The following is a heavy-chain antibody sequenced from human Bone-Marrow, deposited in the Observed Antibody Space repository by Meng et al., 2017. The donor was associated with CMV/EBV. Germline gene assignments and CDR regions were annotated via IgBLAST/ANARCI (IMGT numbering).Heavy chain of an antibody. CDR2: IYYSGST. D-gene: IGHD2-2*01. V-gene: IGHV4-59*01. CDR1: GGSISSYY. J-gene: IGHJ5*02. Sequence: SETLSLTCTVSGGSISSYYWSWIRQPPGKGLEWIGYIYYSGSTNYNPSLKSRVTISVDTSKNQFSLKLSSVTAADTAVYYYARELYQLLLSQYNWFDPWGQGTLVTVSS. CDR3: ARELYQLLLSQYNWFDP.